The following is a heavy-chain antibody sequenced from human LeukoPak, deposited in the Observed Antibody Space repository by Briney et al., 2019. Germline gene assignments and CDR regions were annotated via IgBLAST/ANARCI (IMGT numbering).Heavy chain of an antibody. J-gene: IGHJ4*02. V-gene: IGHV4-39*01. CDR1: GGSISSSSYY. Sequence: SQTLSLTCTVSGGSISSSSYYWGWIRHPPGKGLEWIGSIYYSGSTYYNPSLKSRVTISVDTSKNQFSLKLSSVTAADTAVYYCARLPIVGATPFDYWGQGTLVTVSS. D-gene: IGHD1-26*01. CDR3: ARLPIVGATPFDY. CDR2: IYYSGST.